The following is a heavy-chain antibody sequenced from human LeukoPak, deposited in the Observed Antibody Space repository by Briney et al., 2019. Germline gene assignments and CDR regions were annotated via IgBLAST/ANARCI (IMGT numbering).Heavy chain of an antibody. Sequence: PGGSLRLSCAASGFTVITNDMTWVSQAPGKGLEWVSVLYSDGNTKYADSVQGRFTISRDNSKNTLYREMNSLSPDDTAVYYCARGVEPLAATTLAYWGQGTLVTVSS. CDR3: ARGVEPLAATTLAY. D-gene: IGHD2-15*01. CDR1: GFTVITND. J-gene: IGHJ4*02. V-gene: IGHV3-53*01. CDR2: LYSDGNT.